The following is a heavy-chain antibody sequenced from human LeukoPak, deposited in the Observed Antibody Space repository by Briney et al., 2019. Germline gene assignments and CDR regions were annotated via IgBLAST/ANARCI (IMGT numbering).Heavy chain of an antibody. V-gene: IGHV1-69*04. J-gene: IGHJ4*02. Sequence: SVKVSCKASGGTFSSYTISWVRQAPGQGLEWMGRIIPILGIANYAQKFQGRVTIAADKSTSTAYMELSSLRSEDTAVYYCAREKTVAHFDYWGQGTLVTVSS. CDR3: AREKTVAHFDY. CDR1: GGTFSSYT. D-gene: IGHD4-23*01. CDR2: IIPILGIA.